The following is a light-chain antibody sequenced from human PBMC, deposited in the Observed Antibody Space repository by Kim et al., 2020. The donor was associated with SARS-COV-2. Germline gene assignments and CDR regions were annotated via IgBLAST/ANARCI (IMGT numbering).Light chain of an antibody. V-gene: IGLV2-23*02. CDR1: SSDVGSYNL. CDR2: EVS. CDR3: CSYAGSSTWV. J-gene: IGLJ3*02. Sequence: GQSITISYTGTSSDVGSYNLVSWYQQHPGKAPKLMIYEVSKRPSGVSSRFSGSTSGNTASLTLSGLQAEDEADSYCCSYAGSSTWVFGGGTKVTVL.